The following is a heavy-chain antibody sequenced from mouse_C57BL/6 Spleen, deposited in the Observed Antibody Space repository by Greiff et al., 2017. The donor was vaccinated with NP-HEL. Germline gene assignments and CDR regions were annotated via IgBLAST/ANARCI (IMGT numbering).Heavy chain of an antibody. V-gene: IGHV1-76*01. CDR2: IYPGSGNT. CDR1: GYTFTDYY. D-gene: IGHD2-4*01. CDR3: ARCGDYDYFDY. Sequence: QVQLQQSGAELVRPGASVKLSCKASGYTFTDYYINWVKQRPGQGLEWIARIYPGSGNTYYNEKFKGKATLTAEKSSSTAYMQLSSLTSEDSAVYFCARCGDYDYFDYWGQGTTLTVSS. J-gene: IGHJ2*01.